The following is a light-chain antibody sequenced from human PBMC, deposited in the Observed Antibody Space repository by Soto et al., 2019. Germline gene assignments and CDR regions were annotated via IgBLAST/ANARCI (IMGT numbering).Light chain of an antibody. CDR1: SSNIGSNY. CDR3: ATWDDSLSGYV. Sequence: VLTQPPSASGPPGQRVTISCSGSSSNIGSNYVYWYQQLPGAAPKLLIYINNQGASGVPDRFSGSKSGTSASLAISGLRSEDEADYYCATWDDSLSGYVFGTGTKLTVL. V-gene: IGLV1-47*01. CDR2: INN. J-gene: IGLJ1*01.